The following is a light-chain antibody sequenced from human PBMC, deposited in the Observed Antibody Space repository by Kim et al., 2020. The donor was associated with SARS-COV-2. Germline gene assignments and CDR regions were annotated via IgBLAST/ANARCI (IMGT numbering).Light chain of an antibody. V-gene: IGLV1-40*01. CDR2: GTN. Sequence: GQRVTISCPGSRSNIGANYYVHWYQQLPGTAPNLLIYGTNNRPSGVPDRFSGSRSGTSASLAITGLQAEDEADYYCQSYDNSLSVVFGGGTQLTVL. CDR1: RSNIGANYY. J-gene: IGLJ2*01. CDR3: QSYDNSLSVV.